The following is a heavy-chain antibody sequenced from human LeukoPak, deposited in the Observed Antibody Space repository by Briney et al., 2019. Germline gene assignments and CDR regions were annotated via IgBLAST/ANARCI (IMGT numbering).Heavy chain of an antibody. CDR1: GYTFTSYG. V-gene: IGHV1-18*01. CDR3: ARVWQLLRGYYFDY. J-gene: IGHJ4*02. CDR2: ISAYNGNI. D-gene: IGHD2-15*01. Sequence: ASVKVSCRASGYTFTSYGISWVRQAPGQGLEWMGWISAYNGNINYAQKLQGRVTMTTDTSTSTAYMELRSLRSDDTAVYYCARVWQLLRGYYFDYWGQGTLVTVSS.